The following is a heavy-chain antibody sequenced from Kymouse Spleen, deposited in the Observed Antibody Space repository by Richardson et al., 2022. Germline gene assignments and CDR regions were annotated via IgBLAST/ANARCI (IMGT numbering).Heavy chain of an antibody. CDR1: GFTFSSYA. D-gene: IGHD6-19*01. J-gene: IGHJ6*02. V-gene: IGHV3-23*04. CDR2: ISGSGGST. Sequence: EVQLVESGGGLVQPGGSLRLSCAASGFTFSSYAMSWVRQAPGKGLEWVSAISGSGGSTYYADSVKGRFTISRDNSKNTLYLQMNSLRAEDTAVYYCAKDEEEQWLYYYYYGMDVWGQGTTVTVSS. CDR3: AKDEEEQWLYYYYYGMDV.